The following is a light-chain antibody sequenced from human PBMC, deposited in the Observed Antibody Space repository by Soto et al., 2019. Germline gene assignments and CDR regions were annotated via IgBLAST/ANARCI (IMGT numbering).Light chain of an antibody. CDR1: HSVDSSY. CDR2: ETS. J-gene: IGKJ4*01. CDR3: QQYDSYPLT. V-gene: IGKV3-20*01. Sequence: EVVLTQSPGALSLSPGERATLSCRASHSVDSSYFAWYQQRPGQAPRLLIYETSSRATGIPDRFSGSGSGTDFTLTVSRLEPEEFAVYFCQQYDSYPLTCGGGTKVEIK.